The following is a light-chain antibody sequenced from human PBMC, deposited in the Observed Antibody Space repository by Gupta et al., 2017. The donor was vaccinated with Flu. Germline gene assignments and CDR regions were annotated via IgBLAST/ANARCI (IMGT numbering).Light chain of an antibody. CDR3: QQYNNWPPWT. V-gene: IGKV3-15*01. J-gene: IGKJ1*01. Sequence: EIVMTQSPATLSVSPRERATLSCRASQSVSSNLAWYQQKPGQAPRILIYGASTRATGIPARFSGSGSGREFTLTISSLQSEDFAVYYCQQYNNWPPWTFGQGTKVEIK. CDR2: GAS. CDR1: QSVSSN.